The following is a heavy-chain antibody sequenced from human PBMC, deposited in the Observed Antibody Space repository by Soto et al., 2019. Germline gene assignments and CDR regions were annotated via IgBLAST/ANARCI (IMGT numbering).Heavy chain of an antibody. J-gene: IGHJ4*02. CDR3: ARQKMWYTSPFDY. CDR1: GFTFNNHW. D-gene: IGHD1-1*01. Sequence: GGSLRLSCAASGFTFNNHWMHWVRQAPEKGLVWVSRINSDGSTTNYADSVKGRFTISRDNAKNTLYLQMNSLRAEDTAVYYCARQKMWYTSPFDYWGLGTLVTVSS. CDR2: INSDGSTT. V-gene: IGHV3-74*01.